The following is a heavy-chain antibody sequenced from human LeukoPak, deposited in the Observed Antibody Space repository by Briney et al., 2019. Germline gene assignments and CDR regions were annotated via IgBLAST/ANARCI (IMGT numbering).Heavy chain of an antibody. CDR3: ASSSGYFPAALDY. J-gene: IGHJ4*02. CDR1: GFTFSSYW. CDR2: IKQDGSEK. V-gene: IGHV3-7*01. Sequence: PGGSLRLSCAASGFTFSSYWMSWVRQAPGKGLEWVANIKQDGSEKYYVDSVKGRFTISRDNAKNSLYLQMNSLRAVDTAVYYCASSSGYFPAALDYWGQGTLVTVSS. D-gene: IGHD3-22*01.